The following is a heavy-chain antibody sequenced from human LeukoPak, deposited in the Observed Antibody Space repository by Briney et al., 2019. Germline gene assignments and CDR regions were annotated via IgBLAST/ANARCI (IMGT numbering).Heavy chain of an antibody. J-gene: IGHJ4*02. V-gene: IGHV2-5*02. CDR3: ALKRGSGTTSRYPPFDY. D-gene: IGHD1-7*01. Sequence: SGPTLVKPTQTLTLTCTFSGFSLSTSGVGVGWIRQPPGKALEWLALIYWDDDKRYSPSLKSRLTITKDTSKNQVVLTMTNMDPVDTATYYCALKRGSGTTSRYPPFDYWGQGTLVTVSS. CDR1: GFSLSTSGVG. CDR2: IYWDDDK.